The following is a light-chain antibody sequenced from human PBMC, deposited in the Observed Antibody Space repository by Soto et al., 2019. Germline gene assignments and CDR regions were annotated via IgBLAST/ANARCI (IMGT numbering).Light chain of an antibody. Sequence: QSVLTQPASVSGSPGQSITISCTGTSSDVSGYNYVSWYQQHPGKASKLMIYDVSNRPSGVSNRFSGSKSGNTASLTISGLQAEDDADYYCSSYTSSSTVVFGGGTKLIVL. CDR3: SSYTSSSTVV. V-gene: IGLV2-14*01. J-gene: IGLJ2*01. CDR2: DVS. CDR1: SSDVSGYNY.